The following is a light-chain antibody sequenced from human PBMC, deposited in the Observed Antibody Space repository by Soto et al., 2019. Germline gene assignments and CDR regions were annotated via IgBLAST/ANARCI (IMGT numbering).Light chain of an antibody. CDR2: EVS. J-gene: IGLJ1*01. Sequence: QSALTQPASVSGSPGQSITISCTGTNSDIGGYDFVSWYQQHPGKAPKLIISEVSDRPSGVSTRFSGSKSGNTASLTVSGLQGDDEADYYCSSYASNRNDIFGTGTKVTVL. V-gene: IGLV2-14*01. CDR3: SSYASNRNDI. CDR1: NSDIGGYDF.